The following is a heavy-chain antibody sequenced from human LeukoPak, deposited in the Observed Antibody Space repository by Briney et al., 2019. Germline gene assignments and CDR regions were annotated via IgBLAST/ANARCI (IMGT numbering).Heavy chain of an antibody. V-gene: IGHV4-38-2*01. CDR1: GYSISSGYY. CDR2: TYHSGST. D-gene: IGHD5-18*01. Sequence: SETLSLTCAVSGYSISSGYYWGWIRQPPGKGLERIGSTYHSGSTYYNPSLKSRVTISVDTSKNQFSLKLSSVTAADTAVYYCARVWIRGYSYESYYYYYYMDVWGKGTTVTVSS. J-gene: IGHJ6*03. CDR3: ARVWIRGYSYESYYYYYYMDV.